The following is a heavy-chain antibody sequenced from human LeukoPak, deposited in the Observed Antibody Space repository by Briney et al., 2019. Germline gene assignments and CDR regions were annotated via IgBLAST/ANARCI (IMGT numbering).Heavy chain of an antibody. CDR2: IKQDGSEK. V-gene: IGHV3-7*01. CDR1: GFTFSGYW. D-gene: IGHD3-10*02. Sequence: GGSLRLSCAASGFTFSGYWMSWVRQAPGKGLEWVTNIKQDGSEKYYVDSVKGRFTISRDNAKNSLYLQMNSLRAEDTAVYYCAELGITMIGGVWGRGTTVTISS. J-gene: IGHJ6*04. CDR3: AELGITMIGGV.